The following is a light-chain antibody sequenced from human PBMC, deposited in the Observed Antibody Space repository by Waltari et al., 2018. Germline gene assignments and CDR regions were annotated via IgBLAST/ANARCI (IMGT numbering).Light chain of an antibody. Sequence: QSALTQPASVSGSPGQSITISCTGTSSDVGSYNLVSWYQQHPGKAPKLKIYEVSKRPSGVSNRFSDSKSGNTASLTISGLQAEDEADYYCCSYAGSVVFGGGTKLTVL. CDR2: EVS. CDR3: CSYAGSVV. CDR1: SSDVGSYNL. V-gene: IGLV2-23*02. J-gene: IGLJ2*01.